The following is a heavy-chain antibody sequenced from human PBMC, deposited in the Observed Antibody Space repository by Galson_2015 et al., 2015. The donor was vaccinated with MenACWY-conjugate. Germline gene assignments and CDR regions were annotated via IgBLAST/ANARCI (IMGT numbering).Heavy chain of an antibody. D-gene: IGHD6-19*01. Sequence: SLRLSCAASGFKFNTYGMHWVRQAPGKGLEWMAVIWYDGSEKYYADSVKGRFIISRDNSKNTVYLQMNSLRAGDTAVYYCTRRYSNGWYSDY. CDR3: TRRYSNGWYSDY. J-gene: IGHJ4*01. CDR1: GFKFNTYG. V-gene: IGHV3-33*01. CDR2: IWYDGSEK.